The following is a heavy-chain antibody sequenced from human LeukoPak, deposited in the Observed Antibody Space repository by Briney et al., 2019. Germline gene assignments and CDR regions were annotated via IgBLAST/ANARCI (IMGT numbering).Heavy chain of an antibody. D-gene: IGHD3-9*01. CDR3: AKDGVDILTGGLPIYFDY. CDR2: ISSSSSTI. CDR1: GFTLSTYS. J-gene: IGHJ4*02. V-gene: IGHV3-48*04. Sequence: PGGSLRLSCTVSGFTLSTYSLNWVRQAPGKGLEWVSYISSSSSTIYYADSVKGRFTISRDNAKNSLYLQMNSLRAEDMALYYCAKDGVDILTGGLPIYFDYWGQGTLVTVSS.